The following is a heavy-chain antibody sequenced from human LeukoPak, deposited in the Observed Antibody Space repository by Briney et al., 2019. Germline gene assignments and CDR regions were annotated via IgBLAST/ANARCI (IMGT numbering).Heavy chain of an antibody. V-gene: IGHV3-7*01. CDR1: GFTTHYW. D-gene: IGHD3-16*01. Sequence: QPGGSLRLSCTASGFTTHYWLTWVRQAPGKGLEWVANIKQDGSEKYYVDSVKGRFTISRDNAKNSLYLQMNSLRAEDTAVYYCARDRRGIFAYWGQGTLVTVSS. CDR2: IKQDGSEK. CDR3: ARDRRGIFAY. J-gene: IGHJ4*02.